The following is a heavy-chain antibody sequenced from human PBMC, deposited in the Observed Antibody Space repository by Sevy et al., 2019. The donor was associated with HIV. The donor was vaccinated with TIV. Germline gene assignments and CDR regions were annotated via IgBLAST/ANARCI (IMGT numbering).Heavy chain of an antibody. CDR2: IYHSGRT. Sequence: SETLSLSCSVSGYSISNGYFWGWIRQPPGKGLEGVGRIYHSGRTDYNESLKSRLTMSIDTSKNQFSLRLTSLTAADTAVYYCARSPAGRYYFDYWGQGALVTVSS. V-gene: IGHV4-38-2*01. CDR1: GYSISNGYF. J-gene: IGHJ4*02. CDR3: ARSPAGRYYFDY.